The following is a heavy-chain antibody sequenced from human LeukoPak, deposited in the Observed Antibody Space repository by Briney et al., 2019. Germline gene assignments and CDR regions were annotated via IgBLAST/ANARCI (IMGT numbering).Heavy chain of an antibody. CDR1: GFTFSSYY. J-gene: IGHJ4*02. CDR3: AKDFLDCGGDCYSHLDY. D-gene: IGHD2-21*02. Sequence: GGSLRLSCAASGFTFSSYYMSWVRQVPGKGLEWVSAISGSGGSTYYADSVKGRFTISRDNSKNTLYLQMNSLRAEDTAVYYCAKDFLDCGGDCYSHLDYWGQGTLVTVSS. V-gene: IGHV3-23*01. CDR2: ISGSGGST.